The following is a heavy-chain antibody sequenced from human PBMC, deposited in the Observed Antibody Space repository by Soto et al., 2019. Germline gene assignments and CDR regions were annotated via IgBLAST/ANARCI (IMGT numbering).Heavy chain of an antibody. CDR2: ISYDGSNE. D-gene: IGHD1-1*01. CDR3: TKEYIVGTTWGYFES. V-gene: IGHV3-30*18. Sequence: QVQLVQSGGGVVQPGRSLRLSCVASGFIFSTYGMHWVRQVPGKGLEWVAHISYDGSNEYYADSVKGRFTVSRDNAKNTLDLQMTGLKTEDTALYYCTKEYIVGTTWGYFESWGQGALGIVSS. J-gene: IGHJ4*02. CDR1: GFIFSTYG.